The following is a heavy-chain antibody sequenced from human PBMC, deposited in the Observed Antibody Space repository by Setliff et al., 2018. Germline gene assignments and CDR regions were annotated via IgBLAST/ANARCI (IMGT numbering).Heavy chain of an antibody. CDR3: ARDLGHGGDSDY. D-gene: IGHD2-21*02. V-gene: IGHV4-38-2*02. J-gene: IGHJ4*02. CDR1: GYSISSGYI. Sequence: PSETLSLTCTVSGYSISSGYIWGWIRQPPGKGLEWVGNIGHTGNINYNPSLKSRLTISRDTSKNQVSLKLNSVTATDTAVYYRARDLGHGGDSDYWGQGILVTVSS. CDR2: IGHTGNI.